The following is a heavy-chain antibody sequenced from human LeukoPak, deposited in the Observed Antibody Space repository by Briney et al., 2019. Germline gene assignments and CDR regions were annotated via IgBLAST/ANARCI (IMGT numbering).Heavy chain of an antibody. Sequence: GGSLRLSCAASGFTFSSYAMSWVRQAPGKGLEWFSAISGSGGSTYYADSVKGRFTISRDNSKNTLYLQMNSLRAEDTAVYYCAKDPLVRGVIRPDYYYYGMDVWGQGTTVTVSS. CDR2: ISGSGGST. V-gene: IGHV3-23*01. D-gene: IGHD3-10*01. CDR3: AKDPLVRGVIRPDYYYYGMDV. CDR1: GFTFSSYA. J-gene: IGHJ6*02.